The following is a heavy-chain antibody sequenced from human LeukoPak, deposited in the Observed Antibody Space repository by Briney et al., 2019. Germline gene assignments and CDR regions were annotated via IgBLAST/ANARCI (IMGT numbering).Heavy chain of an antibody. V-gene: IGHV3-21*01. CDR3: ARMGGYSYGFFFDY. CDR1: GFTFSDYG. Sequence: PGGSLRLSCAASGFTFSDYGMSWVRQAPGKGLEWVSSISSSSSYIYYADSVKGRFTISRDNAKNSLYLQMNSLRAEDTAVYYCARMGGYSYGFFFDYWGQGTLVTVSS. J-gene: IGHJ4*02. D-gene: IGHD5-18*01. CDR2: ISSSSSYI.